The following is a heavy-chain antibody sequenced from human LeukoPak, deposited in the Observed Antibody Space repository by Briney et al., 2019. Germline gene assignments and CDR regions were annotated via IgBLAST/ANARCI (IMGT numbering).Heavy chain of an antibody. CDR3: ARLDILTGNYYYFNF. D-gene: IGHD3-9*01. Sequence: PGGSLRLSRAASGFTFSSYWMHWVRQAPRMGLVWVSRISGDGSTTSYADSVKGRFTISRDNAKNTLYLQMNSLRAEDTAVYYCARLDILTGNYYYFNFWGQGTLVTVSS. V-gene: IGHV3-74*01. CDR1: GFTFSSYW. CDR2: ISGDGSTT. J-gene: IGHJ4*02.